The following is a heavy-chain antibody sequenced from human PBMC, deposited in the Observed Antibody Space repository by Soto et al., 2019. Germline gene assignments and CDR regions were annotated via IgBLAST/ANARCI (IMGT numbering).Heavy chain of an antibody. J-gene: IGHJ4*02. V-gene: IGHV3-23*01. CDR3: AKSCSDSRRLRAYYFDY. D-gene: IGHD4-17*01. Sequence: GGSLRLSCAASGFTFSSYAMSWVRQAPGKGLEWVSAISGSGGSTYYADSVKGRFTISRDNSKNTLYLQMNSLRAEDTAVYYCAKSCSDSRRLRAYYFDYWGQGTLVTVSS. CDR1: GFTFSSYA. CDR2: ISGSGGST.